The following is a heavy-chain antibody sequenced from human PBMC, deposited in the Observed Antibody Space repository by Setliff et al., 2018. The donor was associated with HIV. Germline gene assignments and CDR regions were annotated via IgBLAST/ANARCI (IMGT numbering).Heavy chain of an antibody. D-gene: IGHD3-16*02. V-gene: IGHV4-39*01. CDR3: ARGVITFGGLIGPLPS. J-gene: IGHJ5*02. CDR2: IYYSGST. Sequence: PSETLSLTCTVSGGSISSSSYYWSWIRQPPGKGLEWIGSIYYSGSTYYNPSLKSRVTISVDTSRNQFSLNLTSVTAADTAVYYCARGVITFGGLIGPLPSWGQGTLVTVSS. CDR1: GGSISSSSYY.